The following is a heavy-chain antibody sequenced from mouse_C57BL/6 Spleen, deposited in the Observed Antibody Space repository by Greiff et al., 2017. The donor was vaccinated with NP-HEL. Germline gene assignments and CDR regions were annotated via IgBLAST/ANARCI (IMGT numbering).Heavy chain of an antibody. Sequence: DVQLVESGGGLVKPGGSLKLSCAASGFTFSSYAMSWVRQTPEKRLEWVATISDGGSYTYYPDNVKGRFTISRDNAKNNLYLQMSHLKSEDTAMYYCARGYDFYYAMDYWGQGTSVTVSS. CDR1: GFTFSSYA. CDR3: ARGYDFYYAMDY. J-gene: IGHJ4*01. V-gene: IGHV5-4*01. D-gene: IGHD2-4*01. CDR2: ISDGGSYT.